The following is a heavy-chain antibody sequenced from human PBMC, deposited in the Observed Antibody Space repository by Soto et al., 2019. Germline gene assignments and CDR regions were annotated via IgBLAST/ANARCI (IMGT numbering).Heavy chain of an antibody. D-gene: IGHD7-27*01. CDR3: ARAGPPYYYYMDV. Sequence: SETLSLTCAVYGGSFSVYYWSWVRQPPGKGLEWIGEINHSGSTNYNPSLKSRVTISVDTSKNQFPLKLSSVTAADTAVYYCARAGPPYYYYMDVWGKGTTVTVSS. CDR2: INHSGST. CDR1: GGSFSVYY. V-gene: IGHV4-34*01. J-gene: IGHJ6*03.